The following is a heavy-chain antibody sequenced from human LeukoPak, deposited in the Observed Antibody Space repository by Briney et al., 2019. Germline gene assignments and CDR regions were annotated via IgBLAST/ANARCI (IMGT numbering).Heavy chain of an antibody. D-gene: IGHD5-18*01. CDR1: GFTFSSYG. J-gene: IGHJ4*02. CDR3: AKDRSATAMVKDY. CDR2: ISYDGSNK. Sequence: PPGRSLRLSCAASGFTFSSYGMHWVRPAPGKGLEWVAVISYDGSNKYYADSGKGRFTISRDNSKNTLYLQMNSLRAEDTGVYYCAKDRSATAMVKDYWGQGTLVTVSS. V-gene: IGHV3-30*18.